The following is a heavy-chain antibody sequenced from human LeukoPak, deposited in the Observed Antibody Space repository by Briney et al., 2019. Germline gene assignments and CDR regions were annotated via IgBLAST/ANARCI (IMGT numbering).Heavy chain of an antibody. CDR3: AGEYCTTNNCYNWGLGY. D-gene: IGHD2-2*02. CDR1: GFSFNTYT. CDR2: IASNGGTK. Sequence: PGGCLRLSCAASGFSFNTYTMRWVRQAPGKGLEYGSGIASNGGTKYYADSVKGRFTISRDNFKNTVYLQMDSLRTEDMAVYYCAGEYCTTNNCYNWGLGYWGQGTLVTVSS. V-gene: IGHV3-64*02. J-gene: IGHJ4*02.